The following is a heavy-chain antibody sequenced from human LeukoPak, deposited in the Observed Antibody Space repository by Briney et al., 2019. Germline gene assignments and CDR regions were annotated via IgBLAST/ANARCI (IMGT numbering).Heavy chain of an antibody. Sequence: GASVSVSPMASVGTLISYAISWVGQAPGRGVEWVGGINTIFGTGNYAQKFQGRVTLTPDESPTTAYMELSSLRSEDTAVYYCARLGYSSSSWDYDYMDVWGKGTTVTVSS. CDR2: INTIFGTG. D-gene: IGHD6-6*01. CDR3: ARLGYSSSSWDYDYMDV. CDR1: VGTLISYA. J-gene: IGHJ6*03. V-gene: IGHV1-69*13.